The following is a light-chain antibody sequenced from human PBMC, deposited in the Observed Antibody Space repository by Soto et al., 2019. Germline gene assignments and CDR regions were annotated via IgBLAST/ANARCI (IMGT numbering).Light chain of an antibody. J-gene: IGKJ1*01. V-gene: IGKV3-15*01. CDR1: QSVSNK. Sequence: EIVMTQSPATLSVSPGERATLSCRASQSVSNKLAWYQQKRGQAPRLLIYGASTRATGIPARFSGSGSGTEFTLTISSLQSEDFAVYYCQQYNNWWTFGQGTKVDIK. CDR2: GAS. CDR3: QQYNNWWT.